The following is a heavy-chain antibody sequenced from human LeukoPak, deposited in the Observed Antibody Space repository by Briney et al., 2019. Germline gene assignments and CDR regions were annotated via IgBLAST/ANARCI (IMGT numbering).Heavy chain of an antibody. V-gene: IGHV1-2*02. Sequence: ASVKVSCKACGYIFTGYYMHWVRQAPGQGLEGMGWINPNSGGTNYAQKFEGRVTMTRDTSISTAYMELSRLRSDDTAVYYCAREEENYYGSGSYRPDPFDYWGQGTLVTVSS. D-gene: IGHD3-10*01. CDR2: INPNSGGT. CDR1: GYIFTGYY. J-gene: IGHJ4*02. CDR3: AREEENYYGSGSYRPDPFDY.